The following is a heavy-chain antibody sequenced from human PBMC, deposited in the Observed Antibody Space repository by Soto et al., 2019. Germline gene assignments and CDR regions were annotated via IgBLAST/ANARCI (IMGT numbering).Heavy chain of an antibody. Sequence: PSETLSLTCTVSGGSISSGGYYWSWIRQHPGKGLEWIGYIYYSGSTYYNPSLKSRVTISVDTSKNQFSLKLSSVTAADTAVYYCARGVTDYDSQNSSDYWGQGTLVTVSS. J-gene: IGHJ4*02. V-gene: IGHV4-31*03. CDR3: ARGVTDYDSQNSSDY. D-gene: IGHD3-22*01. CDR1: GGSISSGGYY. CDR2: IYYSGST.